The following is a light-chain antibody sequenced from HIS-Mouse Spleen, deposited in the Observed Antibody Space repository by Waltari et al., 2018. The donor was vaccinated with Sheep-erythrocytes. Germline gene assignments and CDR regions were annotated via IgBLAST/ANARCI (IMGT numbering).Light chain of an antibody. CDR2: NVS. Sequence: QSALTQPRSASGSPGQPVTISSTATTSDVGGLNSVSWYQQHPGKAPKLMIYNVSKRPSGVPDRFSGSKSGNTASLTISGLQAEDEADYYCCSYAGSYNHVFATGTKVTVL. CDR3: CSYAGSYNHV. V-gene: IGLV2-11*01. CDR1: TSDVGGLNS. J-gene: IGLJ1*01.